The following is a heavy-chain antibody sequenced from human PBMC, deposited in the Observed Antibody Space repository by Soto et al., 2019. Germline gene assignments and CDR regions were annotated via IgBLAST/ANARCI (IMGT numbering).Heavy chain of an antibody. CDR1: GFTFSNAW. V-gene: IGHV3-15*01. D-gene: IGHD3-16*02. J-gene: IGHJ5*02. CDR2: IKSKTDGGTT. CDR3: TTRYYDYIWGSYHQGWFDP. Sequence: GGSLRLSCAASGFTFSNAWMSWVRQAPGKGLEWVGRIKSKTDGGTTDYAAPVKGRFTISRDESKNTLYLQMNSLKTEDTAVYYCTTRYYDYIWGSYHQGWFDPWGQGTLVTVSS.